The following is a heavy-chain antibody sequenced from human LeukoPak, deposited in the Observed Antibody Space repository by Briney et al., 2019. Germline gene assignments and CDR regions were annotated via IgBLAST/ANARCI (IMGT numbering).Heavy chain of an antibody. V-gene: IGHV3-30*02. CDR1: GFTFNNYG. Sequence: GGSLRLSCAASGFTFNNYGMHWVRQAPGKGLEWVVFIRYDGSNTYYADSVKGRFTISRDNSKNTLYLHMSRLRAEDTAVYYCAKDPNRYDSSIYYCAYWGQGTLVTVSS. CDR3: AKDPNRYDSSIYYCAY. J-gene: IGHJ4*02. D-gene: IGHD3-22*01. CDR2: IRYDGSNT.